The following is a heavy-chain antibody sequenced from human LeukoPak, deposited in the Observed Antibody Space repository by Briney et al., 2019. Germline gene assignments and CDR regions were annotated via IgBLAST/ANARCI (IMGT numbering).Heavy chain of an antibody. CDR3: ARVERLRLGELSAPWAMDV. V-gene: IGHV3-48*03. D-gene: IGHD3-16*02. CDR2: GSQSGATT. Sequence: GGSLRLSCAASGFTFSSYEIQWVRQAPGKGLEWISYGSQSGATTYFADSVKGRFIISRDNAKNPLYMQMNSLRAEDTAVYYCARVERLRLGELSAPWAMDVWGQGTTVTVSS. J-gene: IGHJ6*02. CDR1: GFTFSSYE.